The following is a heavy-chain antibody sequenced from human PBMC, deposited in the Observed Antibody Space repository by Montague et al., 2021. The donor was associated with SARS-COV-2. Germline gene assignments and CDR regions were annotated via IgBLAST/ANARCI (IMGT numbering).Heavy chain of an antibody. Sequence: SETLSLTCAVYGASSSNYYWSWIRQPPGKGLEWIGEINHSGSTNYNPSLKSRVTISLDTSKNQFSLKLSSVTAADTAVYYCARGRRRYNWRDETSYYYGMDVWGQGTTVTVSS. D-gene: IGHD1-20*01. V-gene: IGHV4-34*01. CDR3: ARGRRRYNWRDETSYYYGMDV. CDR1: GASSSNYY. J-gene: IGHJ6*02. CDR2: INHSGST.